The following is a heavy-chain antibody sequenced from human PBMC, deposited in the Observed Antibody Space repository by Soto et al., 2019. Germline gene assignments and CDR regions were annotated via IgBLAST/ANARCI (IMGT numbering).Heavy chain of an antibody. CDR3: ARDRPDQYYYDSSGPDLGGFDY. CDR2: IFPIFGTA. CDR1: GGTFSSYA. V-gene: IGHV1-69*06. J-gene: IGHJ4*02. Sequence: QVQLVQSGAEVKKPGSSVKVSCKASGGTFSSYAISWVRQAPGQGLEWMGGIFPIFGTANYAQKFQGRVTITADKSTSTAYMELSSLRSEDTAVYYCARDRPDQYYYDSSGPDLGGFDYWGQGTLVTVSS. D-gene: IGHD3-22*01.